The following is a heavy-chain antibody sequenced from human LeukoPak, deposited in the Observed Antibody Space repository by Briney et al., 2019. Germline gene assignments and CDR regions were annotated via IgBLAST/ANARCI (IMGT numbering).Heavy chain of an antibody. CDR3: ARVSSGWTDFDY. CDR2: IKQDGSEQ. V-gene: IGHV3-7*01. CDR1: GFTFSSYW. J-gene: IGHJ4*02. Sequence: GGSLRLSCGASGFTFSSYWMSWVRQAPGKGLEWVANIKQDGSEQYYVDSVKGRFTISRDNAKNSVYLQMNSLRDEDTAVYYCARVSSGWTDFDYWGQGTLVTVSS. D-gene: IGHD6-19*01.